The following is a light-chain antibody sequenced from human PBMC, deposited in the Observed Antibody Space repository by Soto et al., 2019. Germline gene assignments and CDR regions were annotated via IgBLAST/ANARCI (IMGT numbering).Light chain of an antibody. V-gene: IGKV1-5*01. CDR3: HQYDDYPLT. CDR2: DAS. Sequence: DIQMTQSPSTLSASVGDRVTITCRASQSIKNWLAWYQQKPGTAPKFLIYDASTLESGVPSRFSGSGSGTEFTLTISSLQADDFATYFCHQYDDYPLTFGGGTKVEIK. J-gene: IGKJ4*01. CDR1: QSIKNW.